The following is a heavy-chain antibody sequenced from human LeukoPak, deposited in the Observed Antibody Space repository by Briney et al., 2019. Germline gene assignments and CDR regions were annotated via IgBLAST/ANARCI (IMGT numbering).Heavy chain of an antibody. CDR3: ARPYSSAWYWYFDL. D-gene: IGHD6-19*01. Sequence: PGGSLRLSCAASGFTFDDYAMHWVRQAPGKGLEWVSGISWNSGSIGYADSVKGRFTISRDNAKNSLYLQMSSLRAEDTAVYYCARPYSSAWYWYFDLWGRGTLVTVSS. CDR1: GFTFDDYA. V-gene: IGHV3-9*01. J-gene: IGHJ2*01. CDR2: ISWNSGSI.